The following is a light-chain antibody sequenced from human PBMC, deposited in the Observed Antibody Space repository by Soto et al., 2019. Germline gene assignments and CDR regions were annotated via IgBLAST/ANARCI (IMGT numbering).Light chain of an antibody. Sequence: DIQMTQSPSSLSTSVGDRVTITCRASQYINNYFNWYQQKPGKAPKLLIFAAYNLQSGVPSRFSSSGSGTEFTLTISSLQPEDFATYYCQQSYSTPPYTFGQGTKLDMK. CDR2: AAY. CDR3: QQSYSTPPYT. V-gene: IGKV1-39*01. CDR1: QYINNY. J-gene: IGKJ2*01.